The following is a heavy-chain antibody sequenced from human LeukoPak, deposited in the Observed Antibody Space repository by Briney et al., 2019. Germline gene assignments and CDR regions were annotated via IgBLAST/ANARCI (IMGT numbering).Heavy chain of an antibody. CDR3: ARVEPDTAMVFDY. V-gene: IGHV4-39*07. J-gene: IGHJ4*02. CDR2: IYYSGST. D-gene: IGHD5-18*01. CDR1: GGSISSSSYY. Sequence: PSETLSLTCTVSGGSISSSSYYWGWIRQPPGKGLEWIGSIYYSGSTCYNPSLKSRVTISVDTSKNQFSLKLSSVTAADTAVYYCARVEPDTAMVFDYWGQGTLVTVSS.